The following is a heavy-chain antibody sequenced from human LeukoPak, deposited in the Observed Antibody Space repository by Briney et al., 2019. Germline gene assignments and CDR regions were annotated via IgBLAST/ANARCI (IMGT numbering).Heavy chain of an antibody. CDR1: GGSISSYY. J-gene: IGHJ4*02. CDR3: ARLVYYDFWSGYPLDY. D-gene: IGHD3-3*01. Sequence: SETLSLTCTVSGGSISSYYWSWIRQPPGKGLEWIGYIYYSGSTNYNPSLKSRVTISVDTSKNQFSLKLSSVTAADTAVYYCARLVYYDFWSGYPLDYWGQGTLVTVSS. CDR2: IYYSGST. V-gene: IGHV4-59*01.